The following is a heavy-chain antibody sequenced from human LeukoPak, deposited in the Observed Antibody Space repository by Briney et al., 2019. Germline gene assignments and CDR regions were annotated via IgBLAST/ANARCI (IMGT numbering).Heavy chain of an antibody. V-gene: IGHV1-2*02. J-gene: IGHJ4*02. CDR3: AVNGFQTLTTSFDY. CDR2: ILPKSGDT. Sequence: GASVKVSCKASGYTLSAYHVHWVRQAPGQGFEWMGWILPKSGDTDYAQNFQARVTMSRDISVSTAYMELSSLKSDDTAVYYCAVNGFQTLTTSFDYWGQGSLVTVSS. D-gene: IGHD2/OR15-2a*01. CDR1: GYTLSAYH.